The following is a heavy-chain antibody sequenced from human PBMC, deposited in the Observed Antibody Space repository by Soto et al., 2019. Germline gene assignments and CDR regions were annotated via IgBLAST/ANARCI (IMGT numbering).Heavy chain of an antibody. J-gene: IGHJ4*02. CDR2: ISYDGSNK. Sequence: QVQLVESGXXXXXXXXXXRLSCAASGFPFTTYGMHWVREGPGKGLEWVAVISYDGSNKFYADSVKGRFTISRDNSKNTLYLQMSSLRPXDTXXXXXXXXXXXFDYRGQGTLVIVSS. CDR3: XXXXXXFDY. V-gene: IGHV3-30*03. CDR1: GFPFTTYG.